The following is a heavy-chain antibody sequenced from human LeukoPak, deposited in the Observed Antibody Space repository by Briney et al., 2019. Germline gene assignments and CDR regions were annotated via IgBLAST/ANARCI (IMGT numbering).Heavy chain of an antibody. CDR2: MNPNSGNT. Sequence: ASVKVSCKASGYTFTGYYMHWVRQAPGQGLEWMGWMNPNSGNTGYAQKFQGRVTMTRNTSISTAYMELSSLRSEDTAVYYCARGWSVAGSDYYYYMDVWGKGTTVTVSS. J-gene: IGHJ6*03. V-gene: IGHV1-8*02. CDR1: GYTFTGYY. CDR3: ARGWSVAGSDYYYYMDV. D-gene: IGHD6-19*01.